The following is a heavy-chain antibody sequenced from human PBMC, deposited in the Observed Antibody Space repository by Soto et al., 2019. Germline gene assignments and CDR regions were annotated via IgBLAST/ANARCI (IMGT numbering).Heavy chain of an antibody. Sequence: PSETLSLTCGVSGYSISSGYYWGWIRQAPGKGLEWIGSIFHTGSAFYNPSLKSRATISVDTSNNQFSLNLSTVTAADTAVYYCARVLSVGYYFDYWGRGTLVTVSS. V-gene: IGHV4-38-2*01. D-gene: IGHD3-3*01. CDR3: ARVLSVGYYFDY. CDR2: IFHTGSA. J-gene: IGHJ4*02. CDR1: GYSISSGYY.